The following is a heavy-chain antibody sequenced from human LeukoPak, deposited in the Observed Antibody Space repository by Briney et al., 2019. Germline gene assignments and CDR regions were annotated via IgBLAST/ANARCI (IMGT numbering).Heavy chain of an antibody. D-gene: IGHD3-22*01. J-gene: IGHJ4*02. V-gene: IGHV3-9*01. CDR1: GFTFDDYA. Sequence: GRSLRLSCAASGFTFDDYAMHWVRQAPGKGLEWVSSITWNSGSIDYADSVKGRFTISRDNAKNSLYLQMNSLRAEDTALYYCAKDYYYDTSGKQYYFDYWGQGTLVTVSS. CDR2: ITWNSGSI. CDR3: AKDYYYDTSGKQYYFDY.